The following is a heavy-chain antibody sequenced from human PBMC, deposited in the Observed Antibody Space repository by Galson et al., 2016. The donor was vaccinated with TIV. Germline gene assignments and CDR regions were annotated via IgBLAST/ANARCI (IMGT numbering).Heavy chain of an antibody. CDR3: AKDRNTAMVTYHYYYGMDV. D-gene: IGHD5-18*01. CDR2: FIPLFGTA. J-gene: IGHJ6*02. CDR1: GDTFSSYP. Sequence: SVKVSCKASGDTFSSYPFNWVRQAPGQGLEWVGGFIPLFGTANYAQKFQGRVTISADESTSTLYMEVRSLRSEETAVYYCAKDRNTAMVTYHYYYGMDVGGQGTTVIVSS. V-gene: IGHV1-69*13.